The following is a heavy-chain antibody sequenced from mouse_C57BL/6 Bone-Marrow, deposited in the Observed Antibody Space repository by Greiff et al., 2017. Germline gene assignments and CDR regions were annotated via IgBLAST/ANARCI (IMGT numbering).Heavy chain of an antibody. CDR3: ARATMVPYCYATDY. D-gene: IGHD2-2*01. CDR2: INPNNGGT. J-gene: IGHJ4*01. V-gene: IGHV1-18*01. Sequence: VQLQQSGPELVKPGASVKIPCKASGYTFTDYNMDWVKQSHGKSLEWIGDINPNNGGTIYNQKFKGKATLTVDKSSSTAYMELRSLTSEDTAVYYCARATMVPYCYATDYWGKGTSVTVSA. CDR1: GYTFTDYN.